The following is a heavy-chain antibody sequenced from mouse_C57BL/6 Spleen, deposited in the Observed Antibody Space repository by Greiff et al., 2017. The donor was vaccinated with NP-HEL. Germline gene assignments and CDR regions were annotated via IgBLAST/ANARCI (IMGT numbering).Heavy chain of an antibody. J-gene: IGHJ1*03. CDR2: INPNNGGT. D-gene: IGHD1-1*01. CDR1: GYTFTDYN. Sequence: VQLQQSGPELVKPGASVKIPCKASGYTFTDYNMDWVKQSHGKSLEWIGDINPNNGGTIYNQKFKGKATLTVDKSSSTAYMELRSLTSEDTAVYYCARSRDYYGSSYGYWYFDVWGTGTTVTVSS. V-gene: IGHV1-18*01. CDR3: ARSRDYYGSSYGYWYFDV.